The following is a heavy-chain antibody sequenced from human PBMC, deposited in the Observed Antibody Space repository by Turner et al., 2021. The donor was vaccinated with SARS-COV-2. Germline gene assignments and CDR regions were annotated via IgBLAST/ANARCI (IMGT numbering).Heavy chain of an antibody. Sequence: QVQLVESGGGVVQSGRSLRPSCAASGFTFSSYGMHWVRQAPGKGLEWMAVIWYDGSNKYYADSVKGRFTISRDNSKNTLYLQMNSLRAEDTAVYYCARDGGYSGYAYFDYWGQGTLVTVSS. D-gene: IGHD5-12*01. V-gene: IGHV3-33*01. CDR3: ARDGGYSGYAYFDY. J-gene: IGHJ4*02. CDR1: GFTFSSYG. CDR2: IWYDGSNK.